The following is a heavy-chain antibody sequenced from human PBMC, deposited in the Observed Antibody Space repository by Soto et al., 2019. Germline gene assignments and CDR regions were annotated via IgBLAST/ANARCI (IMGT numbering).Heavy chain of an antibody. CDR3: ARDFGFGELFLAY. CDR2: ISSSSSYT. J-gene: IGHJ4*02. D-gene: IGHD3-10*01. Sequence: PGGSLRLSCAASGFTFSDYYMSWIRQAPGKGLEWVSYISSSSSYTNYADSVKGRFTISRDNAKNSLYLQMNSLRAEDTAVYYCARDFGFGELFLAYWGQGTLVTVSS. CDR1: GFTFSDYY. V-gene: IGHV3-11*06.